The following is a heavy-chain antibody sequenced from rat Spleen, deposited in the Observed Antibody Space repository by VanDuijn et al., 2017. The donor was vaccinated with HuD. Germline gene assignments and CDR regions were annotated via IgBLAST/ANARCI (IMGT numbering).Heavy chain of an antibody. J-gene: IGHJ3*01. CDR1: GFTFNEYY. D-gene: IGHD1-6*01. V-gene: IGHV5-25*01. CDR2: ISSGGGGT. Sequence: EVQLVESGGGLVQPGRSLKLSCAASGFTFNEYYMAWVRQAPTKGLEWVATISSGGGGTYYSDSVKGRFTISRDNAKSTLYLQMDSLRSEDTASYFCAGQYYGYTDWGQGTLVTVSS. CDR3: AGQYYGYTD.